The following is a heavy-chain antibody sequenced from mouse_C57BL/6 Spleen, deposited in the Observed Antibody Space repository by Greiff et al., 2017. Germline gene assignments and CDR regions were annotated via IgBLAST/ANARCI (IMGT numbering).Heavy chain of an antibody. J-gene: IGHJ3*01. Sequence: VQLQESGAELARPGASVKLSCKASGYTFTSYGISWVKQGTGLGLEWIGEIYPRSGNTYYNEKFKGKATLTADKSSSTAYMELRSLTSADSAVYFCARSEYWGQGTLVTVSA. CDR3: ARSEY. V-gene: IGHV1-81*01. CDR1: GYTFTSYG. CDR2: IYPRSGNT.